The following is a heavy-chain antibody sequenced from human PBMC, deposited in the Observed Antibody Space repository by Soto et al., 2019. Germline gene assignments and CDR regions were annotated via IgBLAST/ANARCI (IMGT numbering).Heavy chain of an antibody. CDR1: GFTFSSYA. V-gene: IGHV3-23*01. D-gene: IGHD6-13*01. CDR3: AKDSLYSSSWYLTSYNWFDP. Sequence: GGSLRLSCAASGFTFSSYAMSWVRQAPGKGLEWVSAISGSGGSTYYADSVKGRFTISRDNSKNTLYLQMNSLRAEDTAVYYCAKDSLYSSSWYLTSYNWFDPWGQGTLVTVSS. J-gene: IGHJ5*02. CDR2: ISGSGGST.